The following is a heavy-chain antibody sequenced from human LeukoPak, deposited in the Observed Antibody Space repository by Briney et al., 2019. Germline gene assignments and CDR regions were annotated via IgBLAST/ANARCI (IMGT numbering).Heavy chain of an antibody. V-gene: IGHV1-2*02. D-gene: IGHD4/OR15-4a*01. J-gene: IGHJ6*02. CDR1: GYTFTGYY. CDR2: INPNSGGT. CDR3: ARDSMGLHLYGMDV. Sequence: ASVTVSCKASGYTFTGYYMHWVRQAPGQGLEWMGWINPNSGGTNYAQKFQGRVTMTRDTSISTAYMELSRLRSDDTAVYYCARDSMGLHLYGMDVWGQGTTVTVSS.